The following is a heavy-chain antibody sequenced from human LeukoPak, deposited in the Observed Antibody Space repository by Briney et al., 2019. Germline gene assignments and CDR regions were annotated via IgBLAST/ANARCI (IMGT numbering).Heavy chain of an antibody. D-gene: IGHD3-16*01. Sequence: PSGTLSLTCAVSDGSISSSNWWSWVRQHPGKGLEWIGYIYYSGGTYYNPSLKSRVTISVDTSKNQFSLKLSSVTAADTAVYYCARDQGEFDPWGQGTLVTVSS. CDR1: DGSISSSNW. V-gene: IGHV4-4*02. CDR2: IYYSGGT. CDR3: ARDQGEFDP. J-gene: IGHJ5*02.